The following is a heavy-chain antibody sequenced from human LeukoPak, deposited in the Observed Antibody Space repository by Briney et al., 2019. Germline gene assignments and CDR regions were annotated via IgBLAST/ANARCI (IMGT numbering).Heavy chain of an antibody. J-gene: IGHJ6*03. CDR2: IRYDGSNK. V-gene: IGHV3-30*02. D-gene: IGHD1-26*01. Sequence: GGSLRLSCAASGFTFSSYSMNWVRQAPGKGLEWVAFIRYDGSNKYYTDSVKGRFTISRDNSKNTLYLQMNSLRAEDTAVYYCAKGRGWEASYYYYYMDVWGKGTTVTISS. CDR1: GFTFSSYS. CDR3: AKGRGWEASYYYYYMDV.